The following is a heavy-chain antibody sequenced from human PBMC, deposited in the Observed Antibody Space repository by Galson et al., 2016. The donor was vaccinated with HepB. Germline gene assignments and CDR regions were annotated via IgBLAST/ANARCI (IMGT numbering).Heavy chain of an antibody. D-gene: IGHD2/OR15-2a*01. Sequence: CAISGDSVSSNTAAWSWIRQSPSRGLEWLGRTYYRSKWYNDYAVSVKSRVTINPDTSKNQFSLQLSPVTPDDTAIYYCARVYCVGTNFYPPPAKGTFDIWGQGNVVTVS. J-gene: IGHJ3*02. CDR3: ARVYCVGTNFYPPPAKGTFDI. CDR2: TYYRSKWYN. CDR1: GDSVSSNTAA. V-gene: IGHV6-1*01.